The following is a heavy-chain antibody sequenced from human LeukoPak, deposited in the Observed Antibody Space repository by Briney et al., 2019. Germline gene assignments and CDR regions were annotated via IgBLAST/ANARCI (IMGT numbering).Heavy chain of an antibody. CDR2: IKPDGSLQ. Sequence: GGSLRLSXTASGFIFSSFWMAWVRQAPGKGMEWVANIKPDGSLQFYGDSVKGRFTISRDNAKNSLYLQMNNLGAEDTALYYCATSYDSSGCDWGQGTLVTVSS. CDR1: GFIFSSFW. V-gene: IGHV3-7*01. J-gene: IGHJ4*02. D-gene: IGHD3-22*01. CDR3: ATSYDSSGCD.